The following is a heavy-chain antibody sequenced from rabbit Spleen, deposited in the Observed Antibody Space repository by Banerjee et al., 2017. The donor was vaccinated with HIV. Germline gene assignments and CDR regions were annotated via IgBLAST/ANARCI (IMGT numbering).Heavy chain of an antibody. Sequence: QLVESGGGLVKPEGSLKLSCTASGFSFNSFHYICWVRQAPGKGLEWIGYIEPIFGNTYYANWVNGRFTISSHNAQNTLYLHLNSLTAADTATYFCVRGASSSGYYSLWGQGTLVTVS. J-gene: IGHJ4*01. CDR3: VRGASSSGYYSL. CDR1: GFSFNSFHY. CDR2: IEPIFGNT. D-gene: IGHD1-1*01. V-gene: IGHV1S7*01.